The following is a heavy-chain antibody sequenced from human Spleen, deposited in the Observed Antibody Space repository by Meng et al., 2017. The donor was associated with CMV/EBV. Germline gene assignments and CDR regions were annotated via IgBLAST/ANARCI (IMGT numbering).Heavy chain of an antibody. D-gene: IGHD3-22*01. CDR2: IYYSGST. CDR1: GYSISSTNW. Sequence: QWQLQEPGPGLVKPSDPLSLTFAVSGYSISSTNWWGWIRQPPGKGLEWIGYIYYSGSTSYNPSLKSRVTMSVDTSKNQFSLNLNSVTAVDTAVYYCARNVPGTSAYYDWGQGTLVTVSS. V-gene: IGHV4-28*01. CDR3: ARNVPGTSAYYD. J-gene: IGHJ4*02.